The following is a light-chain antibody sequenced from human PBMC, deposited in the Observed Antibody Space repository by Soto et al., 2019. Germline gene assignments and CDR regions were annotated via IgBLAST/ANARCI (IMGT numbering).Light chain of an antibody. CDR1: ESIDNW. J-gene: IGKJ1*01. V-gene: IGKV1-5*02. Sequence: QVTQSPPPLSASGGDTVTLFCRASESIDNWLAWYQQKPGKAPKLLIFAASTLESGVPSRFSGSGSGTEFTLTISSLQPDDFATYYCQQYMSYSFGQGTKVDIK. CDR2: AAS. CDR3: QQYMSYS.